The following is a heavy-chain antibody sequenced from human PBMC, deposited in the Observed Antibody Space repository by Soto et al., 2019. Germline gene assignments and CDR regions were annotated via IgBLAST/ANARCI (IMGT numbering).Heavy chain of an antibody. V-gene: IGHV3-9*01. D-gene: IGHD3-10*01. J-gene: IGHJ6*02. CDR3: AKTRMLRGDYYYGMDV. CDR1: EFTFDDYA. Sequence: VQLVESGGGLVQPGRSLRLTCAASEFTFDDYAMHWVRQAPGKGLEWVSGISWNSGSIGYADSVKGRFTISRDNAKNSLYFQMNSLRAEDTGLYYCAKTRMLRGDYYYGMDVWGQGTTVTVSS. CDR2: ISWNSGSI.